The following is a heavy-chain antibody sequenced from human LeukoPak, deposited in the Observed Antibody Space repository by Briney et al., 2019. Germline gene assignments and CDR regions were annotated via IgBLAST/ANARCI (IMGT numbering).Heavy chain of an antibody. D-gene: IGHD5-24*01. Sequence: GGSLRLSCAASGFSFSSFAMHWVRQAPGKGLEWGALISYDVSNEYYADSVKGRFTISRDNSNNTLYLQMNSLRAEDTAVYYCARDRLWATTPYYFDFWGQGTLVTVSS. J-gene: IGHJ4*02. V-gene: IGHV3-30*04. CDR3: ARDRLWATTPYYFDF. CDR1: GFSFSSFA. CDR2: ISYDVSNE.